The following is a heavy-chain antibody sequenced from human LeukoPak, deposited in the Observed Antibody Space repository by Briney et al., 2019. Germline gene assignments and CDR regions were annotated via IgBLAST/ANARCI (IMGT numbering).Heavy chain of an antibody. V-gene: IGHV4-61*02. D-gene: IGHD3-22*01. CDR1: GGSISSGSYY. Sequence: PSQTLSLTCTVSGGSISSGSYYWGWIRQPAGKGLEWIGRIYTSGSTNYNPSLKSRVTISVDTSKNQFSLKLSSVTAADTAVYYCARDADYYDSSGYYYGISWFDPWGQGTLVTVSS. CDR2: IYTSGST. CDR3: ARDADYYDSSGYYYGISWFDP. J-gene: IGHJ5*02.